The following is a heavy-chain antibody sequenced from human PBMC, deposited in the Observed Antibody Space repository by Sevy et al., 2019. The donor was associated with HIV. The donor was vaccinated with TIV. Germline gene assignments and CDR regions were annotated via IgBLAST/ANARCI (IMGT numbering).Heavy chain of an antibody. CDR3: ARDLPHLLPWELSRGSDF. D-gene: IGHD3-16*01. Sequence: GGSLRLSCTAYGFTFSNYAVHWVRQAPGKGLEWVAIISHDEIHKDFADSVRGRFSISRDTSKNTIYLQMNSLRPEDMAVYYCARDLPHLLPWELSRGSDFWGQGTLVTVSS. CDR1: GFTFSNYA. V-gene: IGHV3-30*04. J-gene: IGHJ4*02. CDR2: ISHDEIHK.